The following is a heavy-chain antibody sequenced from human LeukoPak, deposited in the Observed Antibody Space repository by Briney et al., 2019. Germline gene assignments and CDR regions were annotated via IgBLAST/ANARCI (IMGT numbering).Heavy chain of an antibody. J-gene: IGHJ6*02. CDR2: MNPNSGNT. Sequence: GASVKVSCKASGYTFTSYDINWVRQATGQGLEWMGWMNPNSGNTGYAQKFQGRVTMTRNTSISTAYMELSSLRPEDTAVYYCARRGWIQLWFYYYYYGMDVWGQGTTVTVSS. CDR1: GYTFTSYD. D-gene: IGHD5-18*01. CDR3: ARRGWIQLWFYYYYYGMDV. V-gene: IGHV1-8*01.